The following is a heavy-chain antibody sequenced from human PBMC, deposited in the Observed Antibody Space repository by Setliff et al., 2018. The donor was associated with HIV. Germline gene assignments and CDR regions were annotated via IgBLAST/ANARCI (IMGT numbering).Heavy chain of an antibody. CDR2: INAGNGDT. CDR3: AKANCTSSSCYSPFNA. CDR1: GDTFTTYA. V-gene: IGHV1-3*01. J-gene: IGHJ3*01. D-gene: IGHD3-22*01. Sequence: GASVKVSCKASGDTFTTYALHWVRQAPGQRLEWMGWINAGNGDTKSSQKFQGRVTITRDTSASTAYMELSSLRSEDTAVYYCAKANCTSSSCYSPFNAWGPGTMVTVSS.